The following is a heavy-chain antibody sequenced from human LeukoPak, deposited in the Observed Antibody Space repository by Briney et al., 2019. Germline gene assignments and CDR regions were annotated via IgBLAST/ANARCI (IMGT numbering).Heavy chain of an antibody. D-gene: IGHD6-13*01. Sequence: PGGSLRLSCAASGFTFSSYAMHWVRQAPAKGLDWVSAISGSGGSTYYADSVKGRFTISRDNSKNTLYLQMNSLRAEDTAVYYCAKGGSSWYGNPYYYYYYMDVWGKGTTVTISS. J-gene: IGHJ6*03. CDR1: GFTFSSYA. CDR3: AKGGSSWYGNPYYYYYYMDV. V-gene: IGHV3-23*01. CDR2: ISGSGGST.